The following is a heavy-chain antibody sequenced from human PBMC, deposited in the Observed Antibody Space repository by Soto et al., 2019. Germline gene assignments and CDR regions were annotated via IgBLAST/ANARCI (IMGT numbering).Heavy chain of an antibody. J-gene: IGHJ6*02. CDR2: ISGSGDTI. Sequence: EVQLLESGGGLVQPGGSLRLSCAASGFTFTTYSMTWVRQAPGRGLEWVSAISGSGDTIFYADSVKGRFTISRDNSKNALYLQMNSLRAEDTAVYYCAKRIVAWVSKRPYYYAMDVWGQGTTVTVSS. V-gene: IGHV3-23*01. CDR1: GFTFTTYS. CDR3: AKRIVAWVSKRPYYYAMDV. D-gene: IGHD2-21*01.